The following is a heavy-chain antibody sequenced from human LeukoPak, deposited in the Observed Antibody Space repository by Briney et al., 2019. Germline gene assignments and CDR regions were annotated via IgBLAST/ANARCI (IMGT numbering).Heavy chain of an antibody. CDR1: GGSISSSSYY. J-gene: IGHJ5*02. CDR2: INHSGST. CDR3: ARGSVRLRYGAWFDP. V-gene: IGHV4-39*07. Sequence: SETLSLTCTVSGGSISSSSYYWSWIRQPPGKGLEWIGEINHSGSTNYNPSLKSRVTISVDTSKNQFSLKLSSVTAADTAVYYCARGSVRLRYGAWFDPWGQGTLVTVSS. D-gene: IGHD4/OR15-4a*01.